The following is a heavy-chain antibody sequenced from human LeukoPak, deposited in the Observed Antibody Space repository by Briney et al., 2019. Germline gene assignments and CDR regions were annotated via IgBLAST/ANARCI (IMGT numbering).Heavy chain of an antibody. CDR2: ISSSSSYI. CDR1: GFTFSSYS. V-gene: IGHV3-21*01. D-gene: IGHD2-15*01. J-gene: IGHJ4*02. Sequence: GGSLRLSCAASGFTFSSYSMNWVRQAPGEGLEWVSSISSSSSYIYYVDSVKGRFTISRDNAKNSLYLQMNSLRAEDTAVYYCARAQGEVVVAASGFDYWGQGTLVTVSS. CDR3: ARAQGEVVVAASGFDY.